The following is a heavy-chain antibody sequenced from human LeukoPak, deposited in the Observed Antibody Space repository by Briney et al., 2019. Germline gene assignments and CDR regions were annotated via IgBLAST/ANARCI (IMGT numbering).Heavy chain of an antibody. CDR3: AREAGEAFAI. D-gene: IGHD3-10*01. CDR2: IGSRSSSI. Sequence: PGGSLRLSCAASGFSFSSYSMNWVRQAPGKGLEWVSSIGSRSSSIYYADSVKGRFTISRDNAKNSLYLRMNSLRAEDTAVYYCAREAGEAFAIWGQGTMVTVSS. V-gene: IGHV3-21*01. CDR1: GFSFSSYS. J-gene: IGHJ3*02.